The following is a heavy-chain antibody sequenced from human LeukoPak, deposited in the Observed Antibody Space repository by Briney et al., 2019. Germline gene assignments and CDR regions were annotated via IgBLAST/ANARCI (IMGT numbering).Heavy chain of an antibody. Sequence: SETLSLTCTVSGGSISRSSYHWGWIRQPPGKGLEWIGSIYYSGSTYYNPSLKSRVTISVDTSKNQFSLNLSSVTAADTAVYYCARHGHSGSYSNYNYYGMDVWGQGTTVTVFS. J-gene: IGHJ6*02. CDR1: GGSISRSSYH. CDR3: ARHGHSGSYSNYNYYGMDV. CDR2: IYYSGST. D-gene: IGHD1-26*01. V-gene: IGHV4-39*01.